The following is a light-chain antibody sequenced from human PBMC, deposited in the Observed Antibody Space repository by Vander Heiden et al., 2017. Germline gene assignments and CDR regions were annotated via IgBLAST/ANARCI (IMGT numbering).Light chain of an antibody. V-gene: IGKV4-1*01. Sequence: DIVMTHSPDSLAVSLGERATINCKSSQSVLSSSNNKNYLVWYQQKPGQPPKLLIDWASTRESGVPDRFSGSGSGTDFTLTISSLQAEDVAVYYCQQFYSTPWTFGQGTKVEIK. CDR3: QQFYSTPWT. J-gene: IGKJ1*01. CDR1: QSVLSSSNNKNY. CDR2: WAS.